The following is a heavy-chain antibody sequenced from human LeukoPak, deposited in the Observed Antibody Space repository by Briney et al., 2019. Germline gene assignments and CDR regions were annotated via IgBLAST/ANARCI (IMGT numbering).Heavy chain of an antibody. D-gene: IGHD5-18*01. CDR1: GFTFSNAW. Sequence: GGSLRLSCAASGFTFSNAWMSWVRQAPGKGLEWVGRIKSKTDGGTTDYAAPVKGRFTISRDDSKNTLYLQMNSLKTEDTAVYYCTTGRGIQLWTRNPFDPWGQGTLVTASS. V-gene: IGHV3-15*01. CDR3: TTGRGIQLWTRNPFDP. J-gene: IGHJ5*02. CDR2: IKSKTDGGTT.